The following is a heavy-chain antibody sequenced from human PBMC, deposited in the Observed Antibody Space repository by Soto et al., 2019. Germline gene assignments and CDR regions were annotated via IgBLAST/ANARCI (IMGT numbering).Heavy chain of an antibody. CDR3: ARDSGIAGAYGMDV. J-gene: IGHJ6*02. Sequence: ESGGGVVQPGRSLRLSCAASGFTFSSYGMHWVRQAPGKGLEWVAVIWYDGSNKYYADSVKGRFTISRDNSKNTLYLQMNSLRAEDTAVYYCARDSGIAGAYGMDVWGQGTTVTVSS. CDR1: GFTFSSYG. D-gene: IGHD6-19*01. CDR2: IWYDGSNK. V-gene: IGHV3-33*01.